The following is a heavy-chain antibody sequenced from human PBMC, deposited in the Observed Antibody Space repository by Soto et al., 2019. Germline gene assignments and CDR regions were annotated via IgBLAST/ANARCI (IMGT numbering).Heavy chain of an antibody. V-gene: IGHV3-11*01. D-gene: IGHD5-12*01. CDR1: GFTFSDYY. CDR3: ARDPLYSGYDSDFYWYFDL. CDR2: ISSSGRTI. Sequence: QVQLVESGGGLVKPGGSLRLSCAASGFTFSDYYMSWIRQAPGKGLEWVSYISSSGRTIYYADSVKGRFTISRDNAKNSQYLQMNSLRAEDTAVYYCARDPLYSGYDSDFYWYFDLWGRGTLVTVSS. J-gene: IGHJ2*01.